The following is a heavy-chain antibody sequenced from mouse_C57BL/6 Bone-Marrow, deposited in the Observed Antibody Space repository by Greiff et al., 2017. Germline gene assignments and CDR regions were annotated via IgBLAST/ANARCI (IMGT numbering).Heavy chain of an antibody. CDR3: ARCGYDAMDY. CDR1: GYTFTDYY. CDR2: INPNNGGT. Sequence: DVQLQESGPELVKPGASVKISCKASGYTFTDYYMNWVKQSHGKSLEWIGDINPNNGGTSYNQKFKGKATLTVDKSSSTAYMELRSLTSEDSAVYYCARCGYDAMDYWGQGTSVTVSS. J-gene: IGHJ4*01. V-gene: IGHV1-26*01.